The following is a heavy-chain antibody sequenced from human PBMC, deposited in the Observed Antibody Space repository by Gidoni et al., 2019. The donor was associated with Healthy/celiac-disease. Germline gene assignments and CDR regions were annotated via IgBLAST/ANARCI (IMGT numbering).Heavy chain of an antibody. CDR2: IWYDGSNK. J-gene: IGHJ6*02. CDR1: GFTFSSYG. V-gene: IGHV3-33*01. Sequence: ESGGGVVQPGRSLRLSCAASGFTFSSYGMHWVRQAPGKGLEWVAVIWYDGSNKYYADSVKGRFTISRDNSKNTLYLQMNSLRAEDTAVYYCARGQAAPYYGMDVWGQGTTVTVSS. CDR3: ARGQAAPYYGMDV. D-gene: IGHD6-13*01.